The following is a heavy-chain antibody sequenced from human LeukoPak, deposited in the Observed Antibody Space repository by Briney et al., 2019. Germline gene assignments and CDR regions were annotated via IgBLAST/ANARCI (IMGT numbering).Heavy chain of an antibody. CDR2: INPTTGST. CDR1: GYTFTNFY. D-gene: IGHD1-14*01. CDR3: ARDLNPQSIGMRAFDI. Sequence: ASVKVSCKASGYTFTNFYLHWVRQAPGQGLERMGIINPTTGSTTYAQKLQGRVTMTRDMSTSTVYMELSSLGSEDTAVYFCARDLNPQSIGMRAFDIWGQGTMVTASS. V-gene: IGHV1-46*01. J-gene: IGHJ3*02.